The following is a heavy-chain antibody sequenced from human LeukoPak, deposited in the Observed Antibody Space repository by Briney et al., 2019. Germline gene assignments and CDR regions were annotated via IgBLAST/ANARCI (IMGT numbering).Heavy chain of an antibody. V-gene: IGHV4-59*01. CDR2: ISYSGST. J-gene: IGHJ4*02. Sequence: SETLSLTCTVSGGSISTYYWSWIRQPPGKGLEWIGYISYSGSTNYNPSLKSRVAISVDTSKNQFSLKLRSVTAADTAVYYCARVTGYMTEDYFDYWGQGTLITVSS. D-gene: IGHD6-13*01. CDR1: GGSISTYY. CDR3: ARVTGYMTEDYFDY.